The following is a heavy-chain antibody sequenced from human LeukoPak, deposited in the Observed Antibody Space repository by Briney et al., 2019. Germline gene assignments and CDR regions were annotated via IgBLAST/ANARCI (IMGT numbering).Heavy chain of an antibody. CDR2: VDPNSGGT. D-gene: IGHD3-3*01. CDR1: GYTFTGYQ. V-gene: IGHV1-2*02. Sequence: ASVKVSCKASGYTFTGYQMHWVRQAPGQGFEWLGWVDPNSGGTNYAPKFQGRVTMTRDTSINTAYMELSSLRSDDTAVYYCARVGKGDFGVVINYYWYFDLWGRGTLVTVSS. J-gene: IGHJ2*01. CDR3: ARVGKGDFGVVINYYWYFDL.